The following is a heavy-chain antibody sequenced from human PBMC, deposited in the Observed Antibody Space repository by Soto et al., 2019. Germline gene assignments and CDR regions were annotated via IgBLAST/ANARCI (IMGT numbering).Heavy chain of an antibody. CDR1: GDSIISSDFY. D-gene: IGHD3-3*02. CDR2: IFYLGSS. V-gene: IGHV4-39*01. CDR3: ARHSLALRKNNWFDP. J-gene: IGHJ5*02. Sequence: SETLSLTCTVSGDSIISSDFYWGWVRQPPGKGLEWIGSIFYLGSSYYNPSLKSRVTISVDTSKNQFSLRLRSVTAADTALYFCARHSLALRKNNWFDPWGQGIMVTVSS.